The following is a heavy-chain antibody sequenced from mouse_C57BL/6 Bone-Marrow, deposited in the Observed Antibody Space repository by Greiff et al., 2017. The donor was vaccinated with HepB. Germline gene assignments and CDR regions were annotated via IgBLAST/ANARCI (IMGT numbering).Heavy chain of an antibody. CDR2: INPNNGTT. Sequence: EVQLQQSGPELVKPGASVKISCKASGYSFTDYNMNWVKQSNGKSLEWIGVINPNNGTTSYNQKFKGKATLTVDQSSSTAYMQLNSLTSEDSAVYYCAREGMVTTLSYWYFDVWGTGTTVTVSS. CDR3: AREGMVTTLSYWYFDV. D-gene: IGHD2-1*01. CDR1: GYSFTDYN. J-gene: IGHJ1*03. V-gene: IGHV1-39*01.